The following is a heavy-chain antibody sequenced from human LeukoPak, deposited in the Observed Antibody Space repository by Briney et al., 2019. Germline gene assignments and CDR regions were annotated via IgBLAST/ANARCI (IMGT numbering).Heavy chain of an antibody. Sequence: GASVKVSCKASGGTFSSYAISWVRQAPGQGLEWMGGIIPIFGTANYAQKFQGRVTITTDESTSTAYMELSSLRSEDTAVYYCARGNGRDFWSGYHTRYYYMDVWGKGTTVTVSS. CDR1: GGTFSSYA. CDR2: IIPIFGTA. V-gene: IGHV1-69*05. CDR3: ARGNGRDFWSGYHTRYYYMDV. D-gene: IGHD3-3*01. J-gene: IGHJ6*03.